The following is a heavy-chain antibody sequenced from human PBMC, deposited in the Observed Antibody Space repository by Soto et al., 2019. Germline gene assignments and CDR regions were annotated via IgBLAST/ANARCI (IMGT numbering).Heavy chain of an antibody. CDR3: ARGDRGGSGSPASYYHSGWDV. Sequence: LLESGGHWVQPGGSLRLSCSASGFTLSSYAMSWVRQAPGKGLEWVSSISAGGDMTYNSDSVRGRFTISRDNSNIALFLQMHNLRIEDTALYYCARGDRGGSGSPASYYHSGWDVWGQGATVIVS. CDR1: GFTLSSYA. J-gene: IGHJ6*02. D-gene: IGHD3-10*01. CDR2: ISAGGDMT. V-gene: IGHV3-23*01.